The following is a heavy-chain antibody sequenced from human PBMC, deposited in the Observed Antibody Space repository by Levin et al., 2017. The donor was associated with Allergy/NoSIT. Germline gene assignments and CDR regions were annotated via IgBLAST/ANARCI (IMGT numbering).Heavy chain of an antibody. J-gene: IGHJ3*02. V-gene: IGHV3-11*05. D-gene: IGHD1-26*01. CDR2: ISRSSTYK. CDR3: ARDVRTLGEGSWTGAFDI. CDR1: GFTFSDYY. Sequence: GGSLRLSCAASGFTFSDYYMSWIRQAPGKGLEWVSYISRSSTYKNYDDSVRGRFTISRDNDKNSLHLEMNSLRVEDTAVYYCARDVRTLGEGSWTGAFDIWGQGTVVIVSS.